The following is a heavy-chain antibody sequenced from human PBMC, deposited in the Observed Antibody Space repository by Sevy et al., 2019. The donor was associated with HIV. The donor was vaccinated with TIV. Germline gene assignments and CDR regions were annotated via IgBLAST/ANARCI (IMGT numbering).Heavy chain of an antibody. D-gene: IGHD3-3*01. CDR1: GFTFSSYW. Sequence: GESLKISCAASGFTFSSYWMSWIRQAPGKGLEWVANIKQDRSEKYHVDSVKGRFTISRGNAKNSLYLQMHSLRVEDTAVYYCASDPEVAKFWSGNYGSGYYYYYGMDVWGQGTVVTVSS. V-gene: IGHV3-7*03. CDR2: IKQDRSEK. J-gene: IGHJ6*02. CDR3: ASDPEVAKFWSGNYGSGYYYYYGMDV.